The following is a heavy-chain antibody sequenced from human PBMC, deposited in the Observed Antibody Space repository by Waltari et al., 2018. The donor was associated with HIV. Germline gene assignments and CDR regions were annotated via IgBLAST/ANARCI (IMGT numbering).Heavy chain of an antibody. CDR1: GGSTSSYNS. Sequence: QVQLQESGPGLVKPSETLSLTCAVPGGSTSSYNSGSWVRQTPGKGLEWLGEMYHSGSTNYNPSLKSRVTIVVDKSKNQFSLKVTSVTAADTAVYYCARVLTGDYGSSRFDPWGQGTLVTVSS. V-gene: IGHV4-4*02. CDR3: ARVLTGDYGSSRFDP. CDR2: MYHSGST. J-gene: IGHJ5*02. D-gene: IGHD4-17*01.